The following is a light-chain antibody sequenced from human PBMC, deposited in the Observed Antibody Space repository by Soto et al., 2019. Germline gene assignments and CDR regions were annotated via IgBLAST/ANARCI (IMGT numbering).Light chain of an antibody. CDR3: QPSCSAPWT. V-gene: IGKV1-39*02. Sequence: LSPCGGMSVTKNSRASQSIDDYLNWYQQKPGKAPKILIYVASNLQSGVPARFSVSASETAYTLTINSLHPGEPATHICQPSCSAPWTGSRGTQGDIK. J-gene: IGKJ1*01. CDR1: QSIDDY. CDR2: VAS.